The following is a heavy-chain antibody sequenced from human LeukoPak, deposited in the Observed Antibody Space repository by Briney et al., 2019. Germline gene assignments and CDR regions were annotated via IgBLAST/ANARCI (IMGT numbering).Heavy chain of an antibody. CDR2: IWFDGTKK. CDR1: GFTCSSYG. J-gene: IGHJ6*03. V-gene: IGHV3-33*01. CDR3: ARDASLSYSYMDV. Sequence: GGSLRFSCAASGFTCSSYGMHWVRQAPGKGLEWVAVIWFDGTKKYYADSVKGRFTISRDNSKNTLYLQMNSLRAEDTAVYYCARDASLSYSYMDVWGKGTTVTVSS.